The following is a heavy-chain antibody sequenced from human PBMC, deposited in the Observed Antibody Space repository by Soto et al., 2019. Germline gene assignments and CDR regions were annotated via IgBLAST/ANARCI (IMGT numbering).Heavy chain of an antibody. V-gene: IGHV4-30-4*01. Sequence: QVQLQESGPGLVKPSQTLSLTCTVSGGSISSGDYYWSWIRQPPGKGLEWFGYIYYSGSTYYNPSLKRRVTISVDTSKNQFSLKLSSVTAADTAVYYCAKKLGYCSGGSCYAAVGWFDPWGQGTLVTVSS. D-gene: IGHD2-15*01. CDR2: IYYSGST. CDR1: GGSISSGDYY. J-gene: IGHJ5*02. CDR3: AKKLGYCSGGSCYAAVGWFDP.